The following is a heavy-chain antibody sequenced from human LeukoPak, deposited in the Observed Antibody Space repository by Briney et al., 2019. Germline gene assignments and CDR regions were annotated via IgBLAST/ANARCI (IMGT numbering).Heavy chain of an antibody. V-gene: IGHV4-39*01. CDR1: GGSISSSSYY. D-gene: IGHD3-10*01. J-gene: IGHJ4*02. Sequence: SETLSLTCTVSGGSISSSSYYWGWIRQPPGKGLEWIGSIYYSGSTYYNPSLKSRVTISVDTSKNQFSLKLSSVTAADTAVYYCARSPTGFGYYFDYWGQGTLVTVSS. CDR2: IYYSGST. CDR3: ARSPTGFGYYFDY.